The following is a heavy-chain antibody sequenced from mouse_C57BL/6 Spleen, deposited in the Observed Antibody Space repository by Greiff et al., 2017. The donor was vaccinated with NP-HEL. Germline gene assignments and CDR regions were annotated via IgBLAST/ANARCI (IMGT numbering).Heavy chain of an antibody. D-gene: IGHD2-4*01. CDR1: GYTFTSYW. J-gene: IGHJ3*01. CDR2: INPSSGYT. V-gene: IGHV1-7*01. Sequence: QVQLQQSGAELAKPGASVKLSCKASGYTFTSYWMHWVKQRPGQGLEWIGYINPSSGYTTYNQKFKDKATLTADKSSSTAYMQLSSLPYADSAVYYCGRSPLLYYDYVRFADWGQGTLVTVSA. CDR3: GRSPLLYYDYVRFAD.